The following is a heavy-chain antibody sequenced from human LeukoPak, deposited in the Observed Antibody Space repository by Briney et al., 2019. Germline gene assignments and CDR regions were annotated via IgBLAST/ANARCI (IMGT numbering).Heavy chain of an antibody. V-gene: IGHV1-8*02. CDR2: MNPNSGNT. J-gene: IGHJ6*03. CDR3: ARGGYCSGGSCYKSYYYYYYMDV. D-gene: IGHD2-15*01. Sequence: ASVKVSCKASGGTFSSYAINWVRQATGQGLEWMGWMNPNSGNTGYAQKFQGRVTMTRNTSISTAYMELSSLRSEDTAVYYCARGGYCSGGSCYKSYYYYYYMDVWGKGTTVTISS. CDR1: GGTFSSYA.